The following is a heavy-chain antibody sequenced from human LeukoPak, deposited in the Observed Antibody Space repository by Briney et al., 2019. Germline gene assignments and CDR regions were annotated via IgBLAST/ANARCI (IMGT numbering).Heavy chain of an antibody. CDR2: INPNSGGT. CDR1: GYTFTGYY. V-gene: IGHV1-2*02. J-gene: IGHJ3*02. CDR3: ASLVDIVATMVDDAFDI. Sequence: GASVKVSCKASGYTFTGYYMHWVRQAPGQGLEWMGWINPNSGGTNYAQKFQGRVTMTRDTSISTAYMEVSRLRSDDTAVYYCASLVDIVATMVDDAFDIWGQGTMVTVSS. D-gene: IGHD5-12*01.